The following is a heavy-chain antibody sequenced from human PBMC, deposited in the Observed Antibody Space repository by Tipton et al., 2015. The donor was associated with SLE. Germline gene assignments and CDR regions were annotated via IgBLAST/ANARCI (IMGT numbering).Heavy chain of an antibody. J-gene: IGHJ2*01. Sequence: SLRLSCAASGFTFSSYGMHWVRQAPGKGLEWVSVIYTGGNTYYADSVKGRFTISRDNSKNTLDLQMNSLRAEDTAVYYCAHLPSATHDWYFDLWGRGTLVTVSS. CDR3: AHLPSATHDWYFDL. V-gene: IGHV3-66*02. CDR2: IYTGGNT. CDR1: GFTFSSYG. D-gene: IGHD2-2*01.